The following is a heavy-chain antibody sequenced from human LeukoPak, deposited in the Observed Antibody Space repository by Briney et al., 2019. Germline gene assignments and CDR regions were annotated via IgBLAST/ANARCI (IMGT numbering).Heavy chain of an antibody. V-gene: IGHV5-51*01. CDR3: ARQGTVGSSSGWYDY. CDR1: GYSFSNYW. J-gene: IGHJ4*02. D-gene: IGHD6-19*01. Sequence: GESLKISCKGSGYSFSNYWIGWGRQMPGKGLEWMGIIYPGDSDTRYSPSFQGQVTISADKSISTAYLQWNSLKASDTALYYCARQGTVGSSSGWYDYWGQGTLVTVSS. CDR2: IYPGDSDT.